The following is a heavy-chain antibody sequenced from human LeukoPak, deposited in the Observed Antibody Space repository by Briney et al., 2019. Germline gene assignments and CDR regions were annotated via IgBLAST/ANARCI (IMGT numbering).Heavy chain of an antibody. CDR3: AKQNYYDSSGYYLN. Sequence: GGSLRLSCAASGFTFSSYGMHWVRQAPGKGLELVAFIRYDGSNKYYADSVKGRFTISRDNSKNTLYLQMNSLRAEDTAVYYCAKQNYYDSSGYYLNWGQGTLVTVSS. CDR1: GFTFSSYG. V-gene: IGHV3-30*02. CDR2: IRYDGSNK. D-gene: IGHD3-22*01. J-gene: IGHJ4*02.